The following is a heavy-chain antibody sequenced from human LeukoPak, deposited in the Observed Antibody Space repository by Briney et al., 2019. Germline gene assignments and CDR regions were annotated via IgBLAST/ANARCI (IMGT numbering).Heavy chain of an antibody. CDR2: IYYSGST. CDR1: GYFISNGYY. Sequence: ASETLSLTCSVSGYFISNGYYWGWMRQPPGKGLEWIGYIYYSGSTNYNPSLKSRVTISVDTSKNQFSLKLSSVTAADTAVYYCARREGPLDGFDPWGQGTLVTVSS. V-gene: IGHV4-38-2*02. J-gene: IGHJ5*02. D-gene: IGHD1-1*01. CDR3: ARREGPLDGFDP.